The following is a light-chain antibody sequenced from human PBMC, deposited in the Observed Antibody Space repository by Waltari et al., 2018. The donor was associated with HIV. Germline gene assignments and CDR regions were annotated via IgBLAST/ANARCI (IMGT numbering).Light chain of an antibody. CDR1: QGVLYSSNNKNY. J-gene: IGKJ1*01. Sequence: DIVMTQSPDSLAVSLGERATINCKSSQGVLYSSNNKNYLAWYQQKSGQPPKLLIYWASTRESGVPDRFSGSGSGTDFTLTISSLQAEDVAVYYCQQYYSTPWTFGQGTKVEIK. CDR2: WAS. CDR3: QQYYSTPWT. V-gene: IGKV4-1*01.